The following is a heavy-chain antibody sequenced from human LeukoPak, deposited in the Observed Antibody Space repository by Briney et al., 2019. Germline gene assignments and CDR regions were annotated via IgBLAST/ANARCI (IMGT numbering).Heavy chain of an antibody. J-gene: IGHJ4*02. V-gene: IGHV3-48*01. CDR2: ISSRSTTM. CDR1: GFSFGSYN. D-gene: IGHD3-3*01. CDR3: VRSNYDLWRGYYTEGGYFDY. Sequence: GGSLRLSCAASGFSFGSYNMDWVRQAPGKGLEWVSYISSRSTTMYYADSVKCRFTVSRDNAKYSLYLQMNSLRAEDTAVYFCVRSNYDLWRGYYTEGGYFDYWGQGTLVTVSS.